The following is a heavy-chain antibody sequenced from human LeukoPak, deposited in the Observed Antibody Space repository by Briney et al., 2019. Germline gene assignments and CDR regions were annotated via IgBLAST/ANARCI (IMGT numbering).Heavy chain of an antibody. Sequence: GGSLRLSCAASGFTFSSYAMSWVRQAPGKGLEWVSAISGSGGSTYCADSVKGRFTISRDNSKNTLYLQMNSLRAEDTAVYYCAKDSSPTYYYYGMDVWGQGTTVTVSS. CDR2: ISGSGGST. CDR1: GFTFSSYA. J-gene: IGHJ6*02. D-gene: IGHD6-13*01. CDR3: AKDSSPTYYYYGMDV. V-gene: IGHV3-23*01.